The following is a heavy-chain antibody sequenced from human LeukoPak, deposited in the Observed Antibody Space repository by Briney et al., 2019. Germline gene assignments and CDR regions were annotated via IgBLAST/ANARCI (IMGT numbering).Heavy chain of an antibody. CDR1: GLTFSSYA. CDR2: ISGSGGST. V-gene: IGHV3-23*01. D-gene: IGHD6-13*01. CDR3: AKDLRPGYSSSWYFDY. Sequence: PGGSLRLSCAASGLTFSSYAMSWVRQAPGKGLEWVSAISGSGGSTYYADSVKGRFTISRDNSKNTLYLQMNSLRAEDTAVYYCAKDLRPGYSSSWYFDYWGQGTLVTVSS. J-gene: IGHJ4*02.